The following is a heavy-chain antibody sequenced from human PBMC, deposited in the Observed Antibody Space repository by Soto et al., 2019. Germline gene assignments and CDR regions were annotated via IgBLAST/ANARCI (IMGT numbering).Heavy chain of an antibody. CDR2: ISSSSSYI. D-gene: IGHD3-9*01. CDR3: ARDRSRHGYFDWLGSNYFDY. CDR1: GFTFSSYS. Sequence: PGGSLILSCAASGFTFSSYSMNWVRQAPGKGLEWVSSISSSSSYIYYADSVKGRFTISRDNAKNSLYLQMNSLRAEDTAVYYCARDRSRHGYFDWLGSNYFDYWGQGTLVTGLL. J-gene: IGHJ4*02. V-gene: IGHV3-21*01.